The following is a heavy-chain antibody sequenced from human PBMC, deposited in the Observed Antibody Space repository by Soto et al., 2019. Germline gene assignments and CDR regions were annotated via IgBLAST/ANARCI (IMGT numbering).Heavy chain of an antibody. CDR2: IIPIFGTA. D-gene: IGHD4-4*01. J-gene: IGHJ6*02. CDR3: ARMEITTVTYYYGMDV. CDR1: GGTFSSYA. Sequence: QVQLVQSGAEVKKPGSSVKVSCKASGGTFSSYAISWVRQAPGQGLEWVGGIIPIFGTANYAQKFQGRVTITADESTSTAYMELSSLRSEDTAVYYCARMEITTVTYYYGMDVWGQGTTVTVSS. V-gene: IGHV1-69*01.